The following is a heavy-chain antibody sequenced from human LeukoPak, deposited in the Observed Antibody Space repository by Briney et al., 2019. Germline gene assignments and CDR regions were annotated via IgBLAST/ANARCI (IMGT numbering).Heavy chain of an antibody. CDR1: GGSFSGYY. D-gene: IGHD3-9*01. J-gene: IGHJ3*02. V-gene: IGHV4-34*01. Sequence: SETLSLTCAVYGGSFSGYYWSWIRQPSGKGLECIGEINHSGTTNYNPSLKSRVTISVDTSKNQFSLKLSSVTAADTAVYYCARGLLRYFVGSWSDAFDIWGQGTMVTVSS. CDR3: ARGLLRYFVGSWSDAFDI. CDR2: INHSGTT.